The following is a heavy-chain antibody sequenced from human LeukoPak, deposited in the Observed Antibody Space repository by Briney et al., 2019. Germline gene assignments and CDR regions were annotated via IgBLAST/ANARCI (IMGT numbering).Heavy chain of an antibody. CDR1: GGSISSSSYY. V-gene: IGHV4-39*01. J-gene: IGHJ4*02. CDR2: IYYSGST. D-gene: IGHD3-22*01. CDR3: ARHSSGYYFFNY. Sequence: PSETLSLTCTVSGGSISSSSYYWGWIRQPPGKGLEWIGSIYYSGSTYYNPSLKSRVTISVDTSKNQFSLKLSSVTAADTAAYYCARHSSGYYFFNYWGQGTLVTVSS.